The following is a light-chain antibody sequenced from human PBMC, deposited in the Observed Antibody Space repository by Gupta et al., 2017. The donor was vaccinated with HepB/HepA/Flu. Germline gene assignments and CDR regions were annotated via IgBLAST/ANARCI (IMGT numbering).Light chain of an antibody. V-gene: IGLV3-19*01. CDR2: GKN. CDR3: NSRNSSGNRLGWV. Sequence: SCELTQHPAVSVPVGHTVTTTCPATSVRAYYATGYQQKPGQSTVLVIYGKNNRPPGIPDRVSGSSSGNTASLTITGAQAEDEADYYCNSRNSSGNRLGWVFGGGTKLTVL. CDR1: SVRAYY. J-gene: IGLJ3*02.